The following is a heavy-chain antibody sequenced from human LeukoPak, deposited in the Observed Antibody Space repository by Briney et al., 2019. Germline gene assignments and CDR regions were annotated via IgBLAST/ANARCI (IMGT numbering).Heavy chain of an antibody. D-gene: IGHD3/OR15-3a*01. CDR3: ARDRDWSFDY. CDR1: GITFSGNW. CDR2: IKPDGSEK. J-gene: IGHJ4*02. Sequence: GGSLRLSCADSGITFSGNWMSWVRQAPGRGLEWVAHIKPDGSEKYYVDSVRGRFTISRDNAENSLYLEMNSLRAEDTAVYYCARDRDWSFDYWGQGTLVTVSS. V-gene: IGHV3-7*05.